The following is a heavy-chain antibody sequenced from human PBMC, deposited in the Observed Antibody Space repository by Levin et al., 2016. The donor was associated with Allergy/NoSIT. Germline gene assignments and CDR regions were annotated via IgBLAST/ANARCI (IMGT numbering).Heavy chain of an antibody. Sequence: GESLKISCAASGFIFDTHNMNWVRQAPGKGLELVSYISSSSGTVYYADSVKGRFTISRDNAKKSLYLQMDSLRVEDTAVYYCARSERIDRDFDYWGQGTLVTVSS. CDR3: ARSERIDRDFDY. CDR1: GFIFDTHN. J-gene: IGHJ4*02. D-gene: IGHD1-1*01. V-gene: IGHV3-48*01. CDR2: ISSSSGTV.